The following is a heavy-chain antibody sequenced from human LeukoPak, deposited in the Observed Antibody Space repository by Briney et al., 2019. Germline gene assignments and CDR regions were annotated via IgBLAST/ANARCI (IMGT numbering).Heavy chain of an antibody. J-gene: IGHJ4*02. CDR3: AKDIDDGLFGVDY. D-gene: IGHD3-16*01. CDR1: GFTFSSYS. CDR2: ISSSSSYI. V-gene: IGHV3-21*04. Sequence: GGSLRLSCAASGFTFSSYSMNWVRQAPGKGLEWVSSISSSSSYIYYADSVKGRFTISRDNAKNSLYLQMNSLRAEDTALYYCAKDIDDGLFGVDYWGQGTLVTVSS.